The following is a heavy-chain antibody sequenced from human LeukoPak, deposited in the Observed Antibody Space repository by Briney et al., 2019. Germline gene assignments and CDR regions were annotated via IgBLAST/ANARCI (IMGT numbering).Heavy chain of an antibody. CDR1: GFTFSGYV. Sequence: QPGKSLRLSCAASGFTFSGYVMHWVRQAPGKSLEWVPLISYDGNNKYHVDSVKGRFTISRDNSKNRLYLQMNSLRPEDTAVYYCASQTTGYNYAHPLDYWGQGTLVAVSS. CDR3: ASQTTGYNYAHPLDY. J-gene: IGHJ4*02. CDR2: ISYDGNNK. D-gene: IGHD5-18*01. V-gene: IGHV3-30*03.